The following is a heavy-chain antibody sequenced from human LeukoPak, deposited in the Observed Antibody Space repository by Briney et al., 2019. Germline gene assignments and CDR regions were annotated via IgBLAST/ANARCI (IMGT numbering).Heavy chain of an antibody. V-gene: IGHV1-69*05. Sequence: SVKVSCKASGGTFSSYAISWVRQAPGQGLEWMGRIIPIFGTANYAQKFQGRVTITTDEPTSTAYMELSSLRSEDTAVYYCARALSDYGDYIFDYWGQGTLVTVSS. D-gene: IGHD4-17*01. J-gene: IGHJ4*02. CDR3: ARALSDYGDYIFDY. CDR1: GGTFSSYA. CDR2: IIPIFGTA.